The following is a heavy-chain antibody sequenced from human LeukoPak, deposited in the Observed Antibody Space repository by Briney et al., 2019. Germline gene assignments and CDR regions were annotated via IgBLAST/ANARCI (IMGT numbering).Heavy chain of an antibody. Sequence: PSEALSLTCTVSGDSISSNRYYWGWLRQPPGQVLEWIGSFYYRGSPYYNPFLKSRVTISVDTSKNQFSLRLSSVTAADTAIYYCARQSCTDTSCTVFRWYFDLWGRGTLVTVSS. CDR1: GDSISSNRYY. D-gene: IGHD2-2*01. V-gene: IGHV4-39*01. J-gene: IGHJ2*01. CDR3: ARQSCTDTSCTVFRWYFDL. CDR2: FYYRGSP.